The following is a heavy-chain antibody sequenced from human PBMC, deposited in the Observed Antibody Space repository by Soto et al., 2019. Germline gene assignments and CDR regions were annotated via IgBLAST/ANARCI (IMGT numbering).Heavy chain of an antibody. D-gene: IGHD3-10*01. CDR3: ARWWFGDFFDY. CDR1: GGSISSGDYY. Sequence: QVQLQESGPGLVKPSQTLSLTCTVSGGSISSGDYYWSWIRQPPGKGLEWIGSIYYSGSTYYHPSLKSTVTTSVDSSNTQFSLKLSSVTAADTAVYYCARWWFGDFFDYWGQGTLVTVSS. CDR2: IYYSGST. V-gene: IGHV4-30-4*01. J-gene: IGHJ4*02.